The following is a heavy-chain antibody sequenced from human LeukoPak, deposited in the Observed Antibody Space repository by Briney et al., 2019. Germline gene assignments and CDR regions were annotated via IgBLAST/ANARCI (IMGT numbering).Heavy chain of an antibody. J-gene: IGHJ4*02. Sequence: PGGSLRLSCAASGFTVTNDCMSWVRQAPGKGLEGVSVIYRGGNTYYAASVQGRFTISRDHSNNTLYLQMNSLRADDTAVYYCTLRGSGSHYEGASVYWGRGTLVTVSS. D-gene: IGHD3-10*01. CDR1: GFTVTNDC. CDR3: TLRGSGSHYEGASVY. V-gene: IGHV3-66*01. CDR2: IYRGGNT.